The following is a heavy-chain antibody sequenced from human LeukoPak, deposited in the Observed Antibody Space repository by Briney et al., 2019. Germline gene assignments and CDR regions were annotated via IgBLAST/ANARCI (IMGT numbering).Heavy chain of an antibody. V-gene: IGHV3-21*01. J-gene: IGHJ4*02. CDR3: AREMSGSGKSY. Sequence: GGSLRLSCSASGFPFSRYAMNWVRQAPGKGLEWVSSISSTGVYIDYADSVKGRFTISRDNAKNSLFLQMNSLRAEDTAVYYCAREMSGSGKSYWGQGNLVTVSS. D-gene: IGHD3-10*01. CDR1: GFPFSRYA. CDR2: ISSTGVYI.